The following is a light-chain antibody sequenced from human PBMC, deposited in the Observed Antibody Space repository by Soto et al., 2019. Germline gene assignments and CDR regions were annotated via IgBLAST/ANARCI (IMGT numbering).Light chain of an antibody. CDR2: DAS. V-gene: IGKV3-11*01. J-gene: IGKJ1*01. CDR3: HQYSNTFRT. CDR1: QSFRGL. Sequence: EVVLTQSPVTLSLSPGGRATLSFRASQSFRGLLAWYQQKPGQAPRLLIYDASSRPTDIPARFSGSGSGTEFTLTISNLQAEDSAVYHCHQYSNTFRTFGQGTKVDIK.